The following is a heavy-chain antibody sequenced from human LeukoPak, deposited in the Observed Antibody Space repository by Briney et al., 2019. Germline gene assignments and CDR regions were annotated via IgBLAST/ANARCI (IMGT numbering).Heavy chain of an antibody. CDR3: ARDLYSGYDRGVVDY. Sequence: GGSLRLSCAASGFTFSSSWMTWVRQAPGKGLEWVANIKQDGSEQYYVDSVKGRFTISRDNTKNSLFLQMDSLRAEDTAMYYCARDLYSGYDRGVVDYWGQGTLVSVSS. D-gene: IGHD5-12*01. V-gene: IGHV3-7*01. CDR2: IKQDGSEQ. CDR1: GFTFSSSW. J-gene: IGHJ4*02.